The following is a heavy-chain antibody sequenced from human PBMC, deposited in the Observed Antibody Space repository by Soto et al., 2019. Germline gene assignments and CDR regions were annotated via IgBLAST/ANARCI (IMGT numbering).Heavy chain of an antibody. CDR1: GFTFSSYG. CDR3: ARVPGTRYYFYY. Sequence: GGSLRLSCAASGFTFSSYGMHWVRQAPGKGLEWVAVIWYDGSNKYYADSVKGRFTISRDNSKNTLYLQMNSLRAEDTAVYYCARVPGTRYYFYYCGQGTLVTVSS. CDR2: IWYDGSNK. D-gene: IGHD2-2*01. V-gene: IGHV3-33*01. J-gene: IGHJ4*02.